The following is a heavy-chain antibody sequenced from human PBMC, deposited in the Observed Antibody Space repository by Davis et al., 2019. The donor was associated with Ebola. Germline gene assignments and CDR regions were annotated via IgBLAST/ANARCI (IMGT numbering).Heavy chain of an antibody. CDR3: ARVPYDILTGYHLGVYYYGVDV. CDR2: ISSTSSYI. Sequence: PGGSLRLSCAASGFTFSSYSMIWVRQAPGKGLEWVSSISSTSSYIYYASSVKGRFTLSRDNAKNSLYLQMNSLRAEDTAVYYCARVPYDILTGYHLGVYYYGVDVWGQGTTVTVSS. V-gene: IGHV3-21*01. CDR1: GFTFSSYS. D-gene: IGHD3-9*01. J-gene: IGHJ6*02.